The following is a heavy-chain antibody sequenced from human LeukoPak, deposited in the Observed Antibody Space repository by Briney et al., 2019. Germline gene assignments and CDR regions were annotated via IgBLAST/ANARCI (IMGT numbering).Heavy chain of an antibody. CDR2: ISAYNGNT. V-gene: IGHV1-18*01. Sequence: ASVKVSCKASVYTFTSYGISWVRQAPGQGLEWMGLISAYNGNTNYAQKLQGRVTMTTDTSTSTAYMELRSLRSDDTAVYYCAREENIGWFDPWGQGTLVTVSS. CDR1: VYTFTSYG. J-gene: IGHJ5*02. D-gene: IGHD2/OR15-2a*01. CDR3: AREENIGWFDP.